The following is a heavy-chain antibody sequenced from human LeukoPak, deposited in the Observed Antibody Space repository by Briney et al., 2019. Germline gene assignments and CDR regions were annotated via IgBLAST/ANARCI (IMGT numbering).Heavy chain of an antibody. CDR2: INPNSGGT. Sequence: GASVEVSCKASGYTFTGYYMHWVRQAPGQGLEWMGWINPNSGGTNYAQKFQGRVTMTRDTSISTAYMELSRLRSDDTAVYYCARSSYCSGGSCYGRLSDYWGQGTLVTVSS. J-gene: IGHJ4*02. D-gene: IGHD2-15*01. CDR3: ARSSYCSGGSCYGRLSDY. CDR1: GYTFTGYY. V-gene: IGHV1-2*02.